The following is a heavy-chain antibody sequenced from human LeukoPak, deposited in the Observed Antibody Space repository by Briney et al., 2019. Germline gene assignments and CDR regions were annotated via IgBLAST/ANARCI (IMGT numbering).Heavy chain of an antibody. CDR3: ARDPRSPPYFQD. CDR2: IFHSGTT. J-gene: IGHJ1*01. V-gene: IGHV4-39*07. CDR1: GGSISSSSYY. Sequence: KLSETLSLTCTVSGGSISSSSYYWGWIRQPPGKGLEWIGEIFHSGTTNYNPSLKSRVTILVDKSKNHFSLKLSSVTAADTAVYYCARDPRSPPYFQDWGQGTLVAVSS.